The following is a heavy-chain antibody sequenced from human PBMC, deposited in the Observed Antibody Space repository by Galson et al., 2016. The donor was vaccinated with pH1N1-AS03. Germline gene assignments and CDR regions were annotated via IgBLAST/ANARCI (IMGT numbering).Heavy chain of an antibody. CDR1: GFTFNTYG. CDR3: ASRRWLQNEYYFDH. Sequence: SLRLSCVASGFTFNTYGMFWVRQAPGKGLEWISYIGGGTDSIYYGDSVKGRFIVSRDNIRKSVYLQMNTLRVEDTALYYCASRRWLQNEYYFDHWGHGVLVIVSA. D-gene: IGHD5-24*01. V-gene: IGHV3-48*04. J-gene: IGHJ4*01. CDR2: IGGGTDSI.